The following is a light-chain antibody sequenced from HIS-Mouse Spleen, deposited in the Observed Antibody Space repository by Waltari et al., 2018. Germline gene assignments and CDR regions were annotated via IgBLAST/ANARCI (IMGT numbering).Light chain of an antibody. V-gene: IGKV2-30*02. Sequence: DVVMTQSPLSLPVTLGQPASISCRSSQSLVHSDGNTYLNWFQQRPGQSPRRLIYKVSHRDSGVPDRFGGSGSGTDFTLKISRVEAEDVGVYYCMQGTHWPPTFGQGTKVEIK. CDR1: QSLVHSDGNTY. CDR3: MQGTHWPPT. J-gene: IGKJ1*01. CDR2: KVS.